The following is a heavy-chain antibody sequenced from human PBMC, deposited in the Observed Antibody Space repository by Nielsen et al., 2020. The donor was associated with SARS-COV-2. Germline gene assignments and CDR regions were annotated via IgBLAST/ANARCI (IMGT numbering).Heavy chain of an antibody. CDR1: ACSISNYY. CDR3: ARHWGRDNRSYRFDY. Sequence: SVTLSLTCPVSACSISNYYCSWFRLPPGQLLDWIGSIYYTWTTNINPSLKSRVTISVDTSMDQLSLRLSSVTAADTAVYYCARHWGRDNRSYRFDYLGQGTLVTVSS. CDR2: IYYTWTT. J-gene: IGHJ4*02. V-gene: IGHV4-59*08. D-gene: IGHD3-16*01.